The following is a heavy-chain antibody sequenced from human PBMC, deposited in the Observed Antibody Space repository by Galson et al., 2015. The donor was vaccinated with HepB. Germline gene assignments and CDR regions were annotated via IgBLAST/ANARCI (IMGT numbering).Heavy chain of an antibody. CDR3: ARAGPPYDFWSGYPRDYFDY. Sequence: SLRLSCAASGFTFTSYSMNWVRQAPGKGLEWLSYITSSSNSIYYADSVKGRFTISRDSAKNLLYLQMNSLRADDTAVYYCARAGPPYDFWSGYPRDYFDYWGQGTLVTVSS. CDR1: GFTFTSYS. D-gene: IGHD3-3*01. CDR2: ITSSSNSI. V-gene: IGHV3-48*01. J-gene: IGHJ4*02.